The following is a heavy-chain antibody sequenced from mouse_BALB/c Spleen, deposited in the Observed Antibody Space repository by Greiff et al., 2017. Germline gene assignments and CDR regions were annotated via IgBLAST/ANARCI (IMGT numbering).Heavy chain of an antibody. CDR2: INPSSGYT. CDR3: ARGAMPFAY. V-gene: IGHV1-4*02. Sequence: VQLQQSAAELARPGASVKMSCKASGYTFTSYTMHWVKQRPGQGLEWIGYINPSSGYTEYNQKFKDKTTLTADKSSSTAYMQLSSLTSEDSAVYYCARGAMPFAYWGQGTLVTVSA. CDR1: GYTFTSYT. D-gene: IGHD3-1*01. J-gene: IGHJ3*01.